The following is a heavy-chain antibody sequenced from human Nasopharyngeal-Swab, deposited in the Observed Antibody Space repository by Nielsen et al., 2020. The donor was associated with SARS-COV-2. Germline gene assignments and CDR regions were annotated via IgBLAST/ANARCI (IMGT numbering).Heavy chain of an antibody. Sequence: GESLKISCKGSGYSFTNYWISWVRQMPGKGLEWMGRIDPSDSYTKYSPSFEGHVTISVDKSISTAYLQWNSLKASDSAMYYCASIDCSGGACYSGVIDSWGQGTLVTVSS. CDR1: GYSFTNYW. J-gene: IGHJ4*02. V-gene: IGHV5-10-1*01. CDR3: ASIDCSGGACYSGVIDS. D-gene: IGHD2-15*01. CDR2: IDPSDSYT.